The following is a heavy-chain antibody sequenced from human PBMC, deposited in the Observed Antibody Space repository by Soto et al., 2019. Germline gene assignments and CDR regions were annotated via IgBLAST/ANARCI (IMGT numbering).Heavy chain of an antibody. CDR1: GGTFSSYA. D-gene: IGHD6-6*01. J-gene: IGHJ5*02. CDR2: IIPIFGTA. Sequence: SVKVSCKASGGTFSSYAISWVRQAPGQGLEWMGGIIPIFGTANYAQKFQGRVTITADESTSTAYMELSSLRSEDTAVYYCARDIAARPYWFDTWGQGTLVTVSS. CDR3: ARDIAARPYWFDT. V-gene: IGHV1-69*13.